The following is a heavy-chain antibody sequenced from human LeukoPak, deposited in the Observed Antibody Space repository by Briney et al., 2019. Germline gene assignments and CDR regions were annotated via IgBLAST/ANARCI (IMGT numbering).Heavy chain of an antibody. CDR3: ARDGPFDY. Sequence: PGGSLRLSCAASGFTFSNYMMHWVRQAPGKGLVWVSRIKSDGITITYADSVKGRFTISRDNAKNTLYLQMNSLRAEDTAVYYCARDGPFDYWGQGTLVTVSS. D-gene: IGHD3/OR15-3a*01. V-gene: IGHV3-74*01. CDR1: GFTFSNYM. CDR2: IKSDGITI. J-gene: IGHJ4*02.